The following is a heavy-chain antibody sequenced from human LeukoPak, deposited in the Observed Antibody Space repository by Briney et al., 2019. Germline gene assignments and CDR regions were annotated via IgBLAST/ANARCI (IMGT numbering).Heavy chain of an antibody. D-gene: IGHD6-19*01. J-gene: IGHJ4*02. Sequence: GGSLRLSCAASGFTFSNAWMSWVRQAPGKGLEWVGRIKSKTDGGTTDYAAPVKGRFTISRDDSKNTLYLQMNSLKTEDTAVYYCTTDLIAVAGRTYYFDYWGQGTLVTVSS. V-gene: IGHV3-15*01. CDR2: IKSKTDGGTT. CDR3: TTDLIAVAGRTYYFDY. CDR1: GFTFSNAW.